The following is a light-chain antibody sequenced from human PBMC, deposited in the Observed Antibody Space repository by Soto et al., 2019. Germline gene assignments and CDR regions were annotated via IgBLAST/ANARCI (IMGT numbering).Light chain of an antibody. CDR1: QSVSSN. CDR2: GAF. V-gene: IGKV3-15*01. CDR3: QQYNDWPLT. J-gene: IGKJ1*01. Sequence: EIVMTQSPVTLSVSPGERATLSCRDSQSVSSNLAWYQQKPGQAPSLLIYGAFTRATGIPARFSGTGSGTAFTLTISSLQSEDFALYYCQQYNDWPLTFGQGTKVDI.